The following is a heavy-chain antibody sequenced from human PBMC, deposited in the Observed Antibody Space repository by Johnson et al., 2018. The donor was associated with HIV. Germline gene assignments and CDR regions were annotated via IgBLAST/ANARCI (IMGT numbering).Heavy chain of an antibody. CDR1: GFTFDDYG. Sequence: VQLVESGGGVVRPGGSLRLSCAASGFTFDDYGMSWVRQAPGKGLEWVSGINWNGGSTGYADSVKGRFTISRDNSKNTLYLQMNSLRAEDTAVYYCARGSGVLTGGDSDAFDIWGQGTLVTVSS. CDR3: ARGSGVLTGGDSDAFDI. J-gene: IGHJ3*02. CDR2: INWNGGST. V-gene: IGHV3-20*04. D-gene: IGHD4-17*01.